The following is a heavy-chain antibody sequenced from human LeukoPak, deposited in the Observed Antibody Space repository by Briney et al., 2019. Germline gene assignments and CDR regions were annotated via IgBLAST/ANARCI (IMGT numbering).Heavy chain of an antibody. Sequence: ASVKVSCKASGYTFTSYAMNWVRQAPGQGLEWMGWINTNTGNPTYAQGFTGRFVFSLDTSVSTAYLQISSLKAEDTAVYYCARDHPVFDIVGATVAFDIWGQGTMVTVSS. D-gene: IGHD1-26*01. CDR3: ARDHPVFDIVGATVAFDI. V-gene: IGHV7-4-1*02. CDR2: INTNTGNP. CDR1: GYTFTSYA. J-gene: IGHJ3*02.